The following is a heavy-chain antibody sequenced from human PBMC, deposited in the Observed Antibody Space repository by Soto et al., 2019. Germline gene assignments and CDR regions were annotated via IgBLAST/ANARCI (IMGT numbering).Heavy chain of an antibody. CDR1: GGTFSSYA. V-gene: IGHV1-69*13. Sequence: GASVKVSCKASGGTFSSYAISWVRQAPGQGLEWMGGIIPIFGTANYAQKFQGRVTITADESTRTAYMELSSLRSEDTAVYYCARDRGSWNYYYYGMDVWGQGTTVTVSS. D-gene: IGHD6-13*01. CDR3: ARDRGSWNYYYYGMDV. J-gene: IGHJ6*02. CDR2: IIPIFGTA.